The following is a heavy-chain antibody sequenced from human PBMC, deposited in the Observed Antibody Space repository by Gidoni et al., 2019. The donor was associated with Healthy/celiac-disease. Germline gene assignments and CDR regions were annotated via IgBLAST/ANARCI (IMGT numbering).Heavy chain of an antibody. CDR3: ANNFSYGSGSYWGYFDY. J-gene: IGHJ4*02. Sequence: EVQLLESGGGVVQPGGSLRLSCAASGVTFSSSAMSWVRQAPGKGLEWVSAISGIGGSTYSADSVKGRFTISRDNSNHTLYLHMNSLRAEYTAVYYCANNFSYGSGSYWGYFDYWGQGTLVPVSS. CDR1: GVTFSSSA. CDR2: ISGIGGST. V-gene: IGHV3-23*01. D-gene: IGHD3-10*01.